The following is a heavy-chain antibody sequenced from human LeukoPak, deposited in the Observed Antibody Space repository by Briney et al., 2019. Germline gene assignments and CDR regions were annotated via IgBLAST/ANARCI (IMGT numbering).Heavy chain of an antibody. V-gene: IGHV1-46*01. CDR1: GYTFTSNY. D-gene: IGHD2/OR15-2a*01. Sequence: GASVKVSCKAFGYTFTSNYMHWVRQAPGQGPEWMGVISPSGGSTTYAQKFQGRVTLTRDTSISTAYMELSRLRSDDTAVYYCARDQNSFDYWGQGTLVTVSS. CDR3: ARDQNSFDY. J-gene: IGHJ4*02. CDR2: ISPSGGST.